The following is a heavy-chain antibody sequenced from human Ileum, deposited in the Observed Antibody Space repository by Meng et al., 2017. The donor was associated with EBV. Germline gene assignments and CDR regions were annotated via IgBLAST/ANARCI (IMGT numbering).Heavy chain of an antibody. Sequence: QVLRQRLGTGLLKPSETLSLTCAVYGWSFNDYHWTWLRQPPGKGLEWIGEIDQSGYTKFNPSLSSRATISRDTSNNQFSLRLNSVTAADTALYYCARYGRCNGNSFYCFDPWGQGTLVTVSS. V-gene: IGHV4-34*01. J-gene: IGHJ5*02. CDR2: IDQSGYT. CDR3: ARYGRCNGNSFYCFDP. D-gene: IGHD4-23*01. CDR1: GWSFNDYH.